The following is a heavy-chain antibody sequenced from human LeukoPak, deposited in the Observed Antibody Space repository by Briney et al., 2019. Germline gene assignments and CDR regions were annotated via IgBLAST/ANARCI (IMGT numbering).Heavy chain of an antibody. J-gene: IGHJ4*02. CDR1: GFTFGDYA. Sequence: GGSLRLSCTASGFTFGDYAMSWVRQAPGKGLEWVGFIRSKAYGGTTEYAASVKGRFTISRDDSKSIAYLQMNSLKTEDTAVYYCTRAPTTHYFDYWGQGTLVTVSS. D-gene: IGHD1-26*01. CDR3: TRAPTTHYFDY. V-gene: IGHV3-49*04. CDR2: IRSKAYGGTT.